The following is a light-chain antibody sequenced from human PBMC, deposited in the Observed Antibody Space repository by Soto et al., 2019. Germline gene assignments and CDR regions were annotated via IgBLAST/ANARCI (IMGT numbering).Light chain of an antibody. CDR3: AAWDDSLSVWV. J-gene: IGLJ3*02. CDR1: SSNIGSNY. V-gene: IGLV1-47*01. Sequence: QSVLTQPPSASGTPGQRVTISCSGSSSNIGSNYVYWYQQLPGTAPKLLIYRNNQRPSGVPDRFSGSKSGTSASLAISGLRPEDEADYYCAAWDDSLSVWVFGGGTKVTVL. CDR2: RNN.